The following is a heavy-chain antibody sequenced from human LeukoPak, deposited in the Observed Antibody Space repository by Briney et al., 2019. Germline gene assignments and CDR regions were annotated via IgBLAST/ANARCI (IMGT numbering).Heavy chain of an antibody. V-gene: IGHV1-2*02. Sequence: ASVKVSCKASGYTFTSYYMHWVRQAPGQGLEWMGWINPNSGGTNYAQKFQGRVTMTRDTSISTAYMELSRLRSDDTAVYYCARRGKGVLRYFDWLPPLGYWGQGTLVTVSS. J-gene: IGHJ4*02. CDR2: INPNSGGT. CDR1: GYTFTSYY. D-gene: IGHD3-9*01. CDR3: ARRGKGVLRYFDWLPPLGY.